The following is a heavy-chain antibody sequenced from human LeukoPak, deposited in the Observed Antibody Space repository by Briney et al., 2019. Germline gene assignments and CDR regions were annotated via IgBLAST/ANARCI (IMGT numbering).Heavy chain of an antibody. Sequence: ASVKVSCKASGYTFTSNALHWVRQAPGQRPEWMGWINTGNGNTKCSQKFQGRVTISRDTSANTAYMEVSSLRSEDTAVYYCARGAAEGLDRWGQGTLVTVSS. V-gene: IGHV1-3*04. CDR1: GYTFTSNA. CDR3: ARGAAEGLDR. CDR2: INTGNGNT. J-gene: IGHJ5*02. D-gene: IGHD6-13*01.